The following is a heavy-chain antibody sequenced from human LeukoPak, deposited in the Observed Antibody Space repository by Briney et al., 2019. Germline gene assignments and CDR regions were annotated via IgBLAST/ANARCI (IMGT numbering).Heavy chain of an antibody. D-gene: IGHD6-19*01. J-gene: IGHJ4*02. CDR2: ISSSSSYI. V-gene: IGHV3-21*01. CDR3: ARDNRKQWLLSRPYFDY. CDR1: RFTFSSYS. Sequence: GGSLRLSCAASRFTFSSYSMNWVRQAPGKGLEWVSSISSSSSYIYYADSVKGRFTISRDNAKNSLYLQMNSLGAEDTAVYYCARDNRKQWLLSRPYFDYWGQGTLVTVSS.